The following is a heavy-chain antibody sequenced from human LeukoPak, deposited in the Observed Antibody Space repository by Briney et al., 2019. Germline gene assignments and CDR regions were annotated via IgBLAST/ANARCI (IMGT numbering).Heavy chain of an antibody. D-gene: IGHD3-3*01. V-gene: IGHV3-23*01. Sequence: GGSLRLSCAVSRFTLSTYAMTWVRQAPGKGLEWVSTIGGGGAGTYYADSVKGRFTISRDSSKDTLYLQMNSLRAEDTAVYYCAKPVRDFWSGYDYWGQGTLVTVSS. CDR1: RFTLSTYA. CDR3: AKPVRDFWSGYDY. J-gene: IGHJ4*02. CDR2: IGGGGAGT.